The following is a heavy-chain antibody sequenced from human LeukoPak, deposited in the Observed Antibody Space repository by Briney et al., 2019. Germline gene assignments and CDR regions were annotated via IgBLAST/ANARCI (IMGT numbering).Heavy chain of an antibody. V-gene: IGHV3-73*01. Sequence: VGSLRLSCAASGFTFSGSAMHWVRQASGKGLEWVGRIRTKPNNYATAYAASVEGRFTISRDDSRNTAYLQMNTMKTEDTAVYYCTTNWNDVLNSWGQGTLVTVSS. CDR3: TTNWNDVLNS. D-gene: IGHD1-20*01. CDR2: IRTKPNNYAT. J-gene: IGHJ4*02. CDR1: GFTFSGSA.